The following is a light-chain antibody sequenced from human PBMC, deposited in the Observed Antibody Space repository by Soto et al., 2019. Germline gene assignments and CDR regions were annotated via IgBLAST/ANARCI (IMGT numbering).Light chain of an antibody. CDR3: QQYYTYSWT. CDR1: QSVGRY. J-gene: IGKJ1*01. Sequence: DNQMTQSPSTLSASVGDRVTITCRASQSVGRYVAWYQQKPGRAPKLLIYDASSVESGVPSSFRGSGSGTEFTLTISSLQPDDFATYYCQQYYTYSWTFGQGTKVEFK. V-gene: IGKV1-5*01. CDR2: DAS.